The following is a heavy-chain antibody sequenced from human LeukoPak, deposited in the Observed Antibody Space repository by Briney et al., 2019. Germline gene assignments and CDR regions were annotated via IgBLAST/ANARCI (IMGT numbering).Heavy chain of an antibody. J-gene: IGHJ4*02. CDR1: GGSISSGSYY. V-gene: IGHV4-61*02. D-gene: IGHD4-17*01. Sequence: SQTLSLTCTVSGGSISSGSYYWSWIRQPAGKGLEWIGRIYTSGSTNYNPSLKSRVTISVDTSKNQFSLKLSSVTAADTAVYYCARVNGVVGSYFDYWGQGTLVTVSS. CDR3: ARVNGVVGSYFDY. CDR2: IYTSGST.